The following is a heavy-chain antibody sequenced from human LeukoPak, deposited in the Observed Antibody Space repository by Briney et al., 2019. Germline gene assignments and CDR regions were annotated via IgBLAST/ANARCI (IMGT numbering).Heavy chain of an antibody. J-gene: IGHJ4*02. V-gene: IGHV3-74*01. D-gene: IGHD1-14*01. CDR2: INPGGSST. Sequence: PGGSLRLSCAASGFTFSSDWMHWVRQVPGKGLVWVSRINPGGSSTAYADSVKGRFTISRDNAKNTLYLQMDSLRAEDTAIYYCARINQADDYWGQGTLVTVSS. CDR3: ARINQADDY. CDR1: GFTFSSDW.